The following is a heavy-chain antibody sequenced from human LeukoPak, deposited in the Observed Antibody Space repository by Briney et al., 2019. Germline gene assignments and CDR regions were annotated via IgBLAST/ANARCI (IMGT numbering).Heavy chain of an antibody. CDR2: INHSGST. CDR1: GGSFSGYY. Sequence: SETLSLTCAVYGGSFSGYYWSWIRQPPGKGLEWIGEINHSGSTNYNPSLRSRVTISVDTSKNQFSLKLSSVTAADTAVYYCARGLGGLPIDYWGQGTLVTVSS. CDR3: ARGLGGLPIDY. V-gene: IGHV4-34*01. D-gene: IGHD4-11*01. J-gene: IGHJ4*02.